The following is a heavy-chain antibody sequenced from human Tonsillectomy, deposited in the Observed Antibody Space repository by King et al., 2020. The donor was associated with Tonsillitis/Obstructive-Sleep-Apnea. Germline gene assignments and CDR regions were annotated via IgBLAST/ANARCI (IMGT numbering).Heavy chain of an antibody. CDR3: ARIRGDDNSGYYDY. CDR1: GFSLSNARMG. CDR2: IFSNDEK. J-gene: IGHJ4*02. Sequence: VTLQESGPVLVKPTETLTLTCTVSGFSLSNARMGVSWIRQPPGKALEWLAHIFSNDEKSYSTSLKSRLTISKDTSKSQVCLTMTNMDPVDTATYYCARIRGDDNSGYYDYWGQGTLVAVSS. V-gene: IGHV2-26*01. D-gene: IGHD3-22*01.